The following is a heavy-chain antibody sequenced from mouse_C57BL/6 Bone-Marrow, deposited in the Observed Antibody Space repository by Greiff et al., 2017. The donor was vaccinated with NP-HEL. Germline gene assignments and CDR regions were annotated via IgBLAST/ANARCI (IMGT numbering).Heavy chain of an antibody. J-gene: IGHJ2*01. Sequence: QVHVKQSGAELVKPGASVKLSCKASGYTFTEYTIHWVKQRSGQGLEWIGWIYPRDGSTKYNEKFKGKATLTVDTSSSTAYMELHSLTSEDSAVYFCARWTTVGDYWGQGTTLTVSS. D-gene: IGHD1-1*01. CDR1: GYTFTEYT. CDR2: IYPRDGST. CDR3: ARWTTVGDY. V-gene: IGHV1-85*01.